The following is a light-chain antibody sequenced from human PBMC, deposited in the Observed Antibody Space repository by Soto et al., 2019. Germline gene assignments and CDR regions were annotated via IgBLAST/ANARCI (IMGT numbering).Light chain of an antibody. Sequence: DIVMTQSPVSLPVTPGEPASISCRSSQSLLHSHGYTYLDWYLQKPGQSPQLLIYMGSTRASGVPDRFSGSGSGTDFTLKISRVEAEDFGVYYCMQALQTPLTFGGGTKVEIK. CDR3: MQALQTPLT. CDR1: QSLLHSHGYTY. J-gene: IGKJ4*01. CDR2: MGS. V-gene: IGKV2-28*01.